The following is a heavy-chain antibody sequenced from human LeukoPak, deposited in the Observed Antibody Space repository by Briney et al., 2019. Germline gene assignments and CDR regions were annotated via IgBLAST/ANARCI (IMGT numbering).Heavy chain of an antibody. J-gene: IGHJ6*02. D-gene: IGHD3-10*01. CDR1: GFTFSSXW. CDR2: XXXXXXEX. V-gene: IGHV3-7*04. Sequence: GGSLRLSCAASGFTFSSXWXHWVRQAPGXXXXXXXXXXXXXXEXYYVDSVKGRFTISRDNAKNSLYLQMNSLRAEXTAVYYCARDGSYGSGKRAGYYYYYGMDVWGQGTTVTVSS. CDR3: ARDGSYGSGKRAGYYYYYGMDV.